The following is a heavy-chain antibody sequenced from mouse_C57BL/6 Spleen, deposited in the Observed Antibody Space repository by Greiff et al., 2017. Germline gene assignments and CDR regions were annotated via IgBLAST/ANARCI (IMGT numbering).Heavy chain of an antibody. CDR2: INPSNGGT. D-gene: IGHD2-4*01. CDR3: AREGIYYDYDGYYFDY. J-gene: IGHJ2*01. CDR1: GYTFTSYW. V-gene: IGHV1-53*01. Sequence: LQQSGTELVKPGASVKLSCKASGYTFTSYWMHWVKQRPGQGLEWIGNINPSNGGTNYNEKFKSKATLTVDKSSSTAYMQLSSLTSEDSAVYYCAREGIYYDYDGYYFDYWGQGTTLTVSS.